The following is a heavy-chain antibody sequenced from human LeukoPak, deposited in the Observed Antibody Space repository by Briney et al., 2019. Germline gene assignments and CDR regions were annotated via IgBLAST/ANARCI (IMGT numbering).Heavy chain of an antibody. V-gene: IGHV3-53*01. Sequence: PTGGSLRLSCAASGFSVSSIYMNWVRQAPGKGLEWVSVIYSDGTTYYADSVKGRFTISRDDSKNTLYLHMNSLRAEDTAVYYCARAPNWRFDYWGQGTLVTVSS. CDR3: ARAPNWRFDY. CDR1: GFSVSSIY. CDR2: IYSDGTT. D-gene: IGHD1-1*01. J-gene: IGHJ4*02.